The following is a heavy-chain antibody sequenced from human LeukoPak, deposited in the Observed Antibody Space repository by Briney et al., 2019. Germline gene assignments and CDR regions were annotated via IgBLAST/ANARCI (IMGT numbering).Heavy chain of an antibody. V-gene: IGHV1-46*01. CDR3: ASGRGGYSSGWYYFDY. CDR1: GYTFTSYY. D-gene: IGHD6-19*01. Sequence: VSVKVSCKASGYTFTSYYMHWVRQAPGQGLEWMGIINPSGGSTSYAQKFQGRVTMTRDTSTSTVYMELSSLRSEDTAVYYCASGRGGYSSGWYYFDYWGQGTLVTVSS. J-gene: IGHJ4*02. CDR2: INPSGGST.